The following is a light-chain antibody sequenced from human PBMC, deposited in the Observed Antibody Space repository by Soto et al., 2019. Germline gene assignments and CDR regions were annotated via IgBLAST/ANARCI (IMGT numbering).Light chain of an antibody. CDR2: DAS. Sequence: IQMTQSPSTLSASVGDRVTLTCRASQSISYWLAWYQQKSGKAPNLLSYDASNLESGVPSRVSGSGSGTDFTLTISSLKPDDFETYYCQQYSSYSWTFGQGTKVDIK. CDR1: QSISYW. J-gene: IGKJ1*01. V-gene: IGKV1-5*01. CDR3: QQYSSYSWT.